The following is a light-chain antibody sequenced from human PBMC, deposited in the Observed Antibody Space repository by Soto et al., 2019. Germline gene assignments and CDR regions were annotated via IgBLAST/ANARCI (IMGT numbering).Light chain of an antibody. CDR2: TDN. CDR3: ATWDDRLGGLV. Sequence: QSVLTQPPSASGTPGQRVTISCSGSTSNIGSNYVYWYQHLPGTAPKLLIYTDNQRPSGVPDRFSGSKSGTSASLAISGLRSEDEADYYCATWDDRLGGLVFGGGTKVTVL. CDR1: TSNIGSNY. J-gene: IGLJ2*01. V-gene: IGLV1-47*02.